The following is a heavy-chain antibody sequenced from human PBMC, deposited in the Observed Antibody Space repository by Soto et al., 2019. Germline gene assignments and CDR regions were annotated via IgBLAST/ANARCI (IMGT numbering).Heavy chain of an antibody. CDR2: ISWNSGSI. J-gene: IGHJ3*02. CDR3: AKDVYRTFNAFNI. CDR1: GFTFDGYA. V-gene: IGHV3-9*01. D-gene: IGHD1-26*01. Sequence: LRLSCAASGFTFDGYAMHWVRQAPGKGLEWVAGISWNSGSIGYADSVKGRFTVSRDNAMNSLYLQMNSLRAEDTALYYCAKDVYRTFNAFNIWGQGTMVTVSS.